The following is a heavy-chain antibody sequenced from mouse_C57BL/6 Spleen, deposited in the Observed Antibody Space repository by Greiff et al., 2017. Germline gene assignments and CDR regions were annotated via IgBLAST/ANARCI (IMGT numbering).Heavy chain of an antibody. D-gene: IGHD1-1*01. CDR2: IHPNSGST. Sequence: QVQLQQPGAELVKPGASVKLSCKASGYTFTSYWMHWVKQRPGQGLEWIGMIHPNSGSTNYNEKFKSKATLTVDKSSSTAYMQRSSLTSEDSAVYYFARRGFFITTVLSTGFDYWGQGTTLTVSS. V-gene: IGHV1-64*01. CDR1: GYTFTSYW. CDR3: ARRGFFITTVLSTGFDY. J-gene: IGHJ2*01.